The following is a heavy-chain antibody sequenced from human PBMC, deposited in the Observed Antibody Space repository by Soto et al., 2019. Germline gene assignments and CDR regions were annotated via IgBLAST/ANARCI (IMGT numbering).Heavy chain of an antibody. CDR1: GFTFSSYS. CDR3: ARDADCAFDY. Sequence: PGGSLRLSCVASGFTFSSYSMVWVRQVPGKGLEWVSYIFASSATIYYADSVKGRFTVSRDNAKNSLFLLMNSLRAEDTAVYYCARDADCAFDYWGQGTQVTVSS. V-gene: IGHV3-48*04. D-gene: IGHD2-21*02. J-gene: IGHJ4*02. CDR2: IFASSATI.